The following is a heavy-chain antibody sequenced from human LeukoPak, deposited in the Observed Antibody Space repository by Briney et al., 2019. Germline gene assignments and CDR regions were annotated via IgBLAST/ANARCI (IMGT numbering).Heavy chain of an antibody. CDR1: GGSFSGYY. V-gene: IGHV4-34*01. D-gene: IGHD2-2*02. CDR3: ARRSKGYCSSTSCYTIPPWFDP. CDR2: INHSGST. J-gene: IGHJ5*02. Sequence: SETLSLTCAVYGGSFSGYYWSWIRQPPGKGLEWIGEINHSGSTNYNPSLKSRVTISVDTSKNQFFLKLSSVTAADTAVYYCARRSKGYCSSTSCYTIPPWFDPWGQGTLVTVSS.